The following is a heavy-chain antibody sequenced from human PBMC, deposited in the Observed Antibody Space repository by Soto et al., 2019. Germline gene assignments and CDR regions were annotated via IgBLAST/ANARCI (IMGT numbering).Heavy chain of an antibody. J-gene: IGHJ6*02. CDR1: GFLVTSYA. V-gene: IGHV3-23*01. D-gene: IGHD3-3*01. CDR2: ITGSVSEA. CDR3: AKLRFLEWLVNLDV. Sequence: PVGSLRLSCAASGFLVTSYAVTWVRQAPGKGLEWVSGITGSVSEAHYADSVKGRFTISRDNSKNTVYLQMNSLRAEDTAVYYCAKLRFLEWLVNLDVWGQGTTVTVSS.